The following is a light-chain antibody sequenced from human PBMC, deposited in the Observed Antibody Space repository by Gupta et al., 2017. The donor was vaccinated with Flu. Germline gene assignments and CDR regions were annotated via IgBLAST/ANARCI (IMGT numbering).Light chain of an antibody. J-gene: IGLJ3*02. CDR1: NIGTDYA. CDR2: GNS. V-gene: IGLV1-40*01. Sequence: NIGTDYANRWHQQLPGTAPKLLYDGNSNRPSGVPQRFSGSTSGTSAFIATTGLQAEDEADYYCQPYDSSLSASKFGGGTKLTVL. CDR3: QPYDSSLSASK.